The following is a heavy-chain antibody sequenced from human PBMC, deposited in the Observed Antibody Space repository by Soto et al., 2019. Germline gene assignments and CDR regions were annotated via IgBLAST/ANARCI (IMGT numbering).Heavy chain of an antibody. V-gene: IGHV4-31*03. D-gene: IGHD3-10*01. CDR2: IYYSGST. CDR1: GGSISSGGYY. CDR3: ASSGSYYPYYFDY. Sequence: QVQLQESGPGLVKPSQTLSLTCTVSGGSISSGGYYWSWIRQHPGKGLEWIGYIYYSGSTYYNPSLKSRVTISVDTSKNQFSLKLSSATAADTAVYYCASSGSYYPYYFDYWGQGTLVTVSS. J-gene: IGHJ4*02.